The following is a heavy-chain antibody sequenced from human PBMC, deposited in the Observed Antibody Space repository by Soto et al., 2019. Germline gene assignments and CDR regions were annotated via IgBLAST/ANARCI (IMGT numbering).Heavy chain of an antibody. J-gene: IGHJ3*01. CDR3: TTDSYCGGGSCGYAFDF. CDR2: IKSKTDGGTT. V-gene: IGHV3-15*01. Sequence: QGKGLEWVGRIKSKTDGGTTDYAAPVKGRFTISRDDSKNTLYLQMNSLKTEDTAVYYCTTDSYCGGGSCGYAFDFWRNGTMVTV. D-gene: IGHD2-15*01.